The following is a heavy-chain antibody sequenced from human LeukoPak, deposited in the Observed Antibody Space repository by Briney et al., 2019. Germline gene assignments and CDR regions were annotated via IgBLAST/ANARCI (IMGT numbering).Heavy chain of an antibody. V-gene: IGHV1-2*02. CDR2: IKPKRGGT. CDR1: GYTFTGDY. Sequence: GSVKVSCKDSGYTFTGDYMQWVRQGPGQGVERMGWIKPKRGGTNYAKKFQGRGTMTRETTKRTAYMEKSRLRSDDTAVYYCARDARWYCGGDCYSFGNDYWGQGTLVTVSS. CDR3: ARDARWYCGGDCYSFGNDY. J-gene: IGHJ4*02. D-gene: IGHD2-21*01.